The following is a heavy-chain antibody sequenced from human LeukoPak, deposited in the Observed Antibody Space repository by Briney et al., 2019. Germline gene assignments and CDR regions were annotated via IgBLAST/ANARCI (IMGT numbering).Heavy chain of an antibody. CDR2: IDYSGST. V-gene: IGHV4-39*07. J-gene: IGHJ4*02. Sequence: PSQTLSLTCTVSGGSISSGSYYWSWIRQPPGKGLEWIGSIDYSGSTYYNPSLKSRVTISVDTSKNQFSLKLSSVTAADTAVYYCASGLGRVVTTYFWGQGTLVTVSS. CDR1: GGSISSGSYY. CDR3: ASGLGRVVTTYF. D-gene: IGHD4-17*01.